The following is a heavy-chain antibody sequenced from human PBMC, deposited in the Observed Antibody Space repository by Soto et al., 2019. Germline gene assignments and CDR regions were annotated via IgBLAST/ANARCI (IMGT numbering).Heavy chain of an antibody. D-gene: IGHD3-10*01. J-gene: IGHJ4*02. CDR1: GGSISNLD. Sequence: SETLPLTWTVSGGSISNLDGSWIRQPQGKGLEWIGYIYYSGSTNYNPALKSRVTISVDTSKNQFSLKLSSVTAADTAVYYCAREPYGSGSFWGQGTLVTVSS. V-gene: IGHV4-59*11. CDR3: AREPYGSGSF. CDR2: IYYSGST.